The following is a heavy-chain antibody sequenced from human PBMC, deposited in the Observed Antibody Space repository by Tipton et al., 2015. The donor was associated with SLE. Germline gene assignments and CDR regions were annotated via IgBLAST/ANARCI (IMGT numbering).Heavy chain of an antibody. V-gene: IGHV3-11*04. CDR1: GFTFSNYY. D-gene: IGHD6-25*01. CDR2: ISGNGTIT. J-gene: IGHJ4*02. CDR3: AKGSAAARPYYFDY. Sequence: GSLRLSCVASGFTFSNYYMNWIRQAPGKGLEWISYISGNGTITHYADSLKGRFTISRDNAKNSLYLQIHSLRAEDTAVYYCAKGSAAARPYYFDYWGQGTLVTVSS.